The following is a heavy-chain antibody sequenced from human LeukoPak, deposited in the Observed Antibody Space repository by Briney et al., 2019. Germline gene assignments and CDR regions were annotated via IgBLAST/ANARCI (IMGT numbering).Heavy chain of an antibody. J-gene: IGHJ4*02. Sequence: SETLSLTCAVSGGIISSSSYYWGWIRQPPGKGLEWIGSLYYGGSTYYNPSLKSRVAISVDTSKNHLSLKLSSVTAADTAVYYCARLDYDSSGYYFVAYWGRGTLVTVSS. V-gene: IGHV4-39*02. CDR2: LYYGGST. CDR1: GGIISSSSYY. CDR3: ARLDYDSSGYYFVAY. D-gene: IGHD3-22*01.